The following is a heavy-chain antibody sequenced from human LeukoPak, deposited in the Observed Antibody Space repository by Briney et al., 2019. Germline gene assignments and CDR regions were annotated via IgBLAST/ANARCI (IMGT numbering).Heavy chain of an antibody. CDR2: IYPGDSDT. Sequence: PGESLEISCKGSGYSFSDEWIGWVRQMPGKGLEWMGNIYPGDSDTRYSPSFQGQVTISADKSINTAYLQWSSLRASDTAMYYCARRFSSSWYFDYWGLGTLVTVSS. CDR1: GYSFSDEW. J-gene: IGHJ4*01. V-gene: IGHV5-51*01. CDR3: ARRFSSSWYFDY. D-gene: IGHD6-13*01.